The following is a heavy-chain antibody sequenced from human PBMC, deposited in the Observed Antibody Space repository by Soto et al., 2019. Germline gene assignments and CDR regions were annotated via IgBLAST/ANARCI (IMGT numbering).Heavy chain of an antibody. CDR3: ARESEDLTSNFDY. V-gene: IGHV3-21*06. J-gene: IGHJ4*02. Sequence: GGSLRLSCAASGFTFTRYSMNWVRQAPGKGLEWVSSISSTTNYIYYGDSMKGRFAISRDNAKNSLYLEMNSLRAEDTAVYYCARESEDLTSNFDYWGQGTLVTVSS. CDR2: ISSTTNYI. CDR1: GFTFTRYS.